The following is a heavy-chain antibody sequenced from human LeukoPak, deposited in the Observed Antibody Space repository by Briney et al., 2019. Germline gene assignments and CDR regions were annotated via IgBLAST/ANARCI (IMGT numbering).Heavy chain of an antibody. D-gene: IGHD6-19*01. CDR1: GGSISSSSYY. CDR2: IYYSGSA. V-gene: IGHV4-39*07. Sequence: SETPSLTCTVSGGSISSSSYYWGWIRQPPGKGLEWIGSIYYSGSAYYNPSLKSRVTISVGTSKNQFSLKLSSVTAADTAVYYCARDVIAVAGIFDYWGQGTLVTVSS. CDR3: ARDVIAVAGIFDY. J-gene: IGHJ4*02.